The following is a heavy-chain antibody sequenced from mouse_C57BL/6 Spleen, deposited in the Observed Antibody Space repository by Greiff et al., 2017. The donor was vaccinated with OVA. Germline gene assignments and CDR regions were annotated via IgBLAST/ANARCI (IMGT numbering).Heavy chain of an antibody. CDR2: ISDGGSYT. Sequence: EVHLVESGGGLVKPGGSLKLSCAASGFTFSSYAMSWVRQTPEKRLEWVATISDGGSYTYYPDNVKGRFTISRDNAKNNLYLQMSHLKSEDTAMYYCARDGIVTNYYAMDYWGQGTSVTVSS. D-gene: IGHD2-5*01. V-gene: IGHV5-4*01. CDR3: ARDGIVTNYYAMDY. CDR1: GFTFSSYA. J-gene: IGHJ4*01.